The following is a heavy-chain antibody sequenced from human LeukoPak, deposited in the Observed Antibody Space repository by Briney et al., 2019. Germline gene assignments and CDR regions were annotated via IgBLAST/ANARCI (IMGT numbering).Heavy chain of an antibody. CDR1: GGSISSGSYY. CDR2: IYTSGST. CDR3: ARLSPVPTDYFDY. Sequence: PSETLSLTCTVSGGSISSGSYYWSWIRQPAGKGLEGIGRIYTSGSTNYNPSLKSRVTISVDTSKNQFSLKLSSVTAADTAVYYCARLSPVPTDYFDYWGQGTLATVSS. V-gene: IGHV4-61*02. J-gene: IGHJ4*02.